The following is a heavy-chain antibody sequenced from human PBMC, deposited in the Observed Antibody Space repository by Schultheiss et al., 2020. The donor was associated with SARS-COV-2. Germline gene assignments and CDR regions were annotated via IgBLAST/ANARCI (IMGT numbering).Heavy chain of an antibody. J-gene: IGHJ3*02. V-gene: IGHV4-38-2*01. CDR3: ARGGFFEEGADAFDI. D-gene: IGHD3-3*01. Sequence: GSLRLSCAASGFTFSSYAMSWVRQAPGKGLEWIGSIYHSGSTYYNPSLKSRVTISVDTSKNQFSLKLSSVTAADTAVYYCARGGFFEEGADAFDIWGQGTMVTVSS. CDR2: IYHSGST. CDR1: GFTFSSYA.